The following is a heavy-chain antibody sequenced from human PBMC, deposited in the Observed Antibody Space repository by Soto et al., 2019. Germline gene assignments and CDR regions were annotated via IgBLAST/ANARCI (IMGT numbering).Heavy chain of an antibody. V-gene: IGHV3-23*01. CDR3: AKAPTKWGGGYYGRDV. D-gene: IGHD1-26*01. CDR2: ISGSGATT. Sequence: PGGSLRLSCAASGFTFSNYAMSWVRQVPGKGLEWVSAISGSGATTYYADSVQGRFTISRDNSKNTLYLQLNSLRAEDTAVYYWAKAPTKWGGGYYGRDVGGKGTTFPSPS. J-gene: IGHJ6*04. CDR1: GFTFSNYA.